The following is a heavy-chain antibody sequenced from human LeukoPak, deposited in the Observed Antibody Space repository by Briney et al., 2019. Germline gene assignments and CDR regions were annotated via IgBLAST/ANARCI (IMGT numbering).Heavy chain of an antibody. V-gene: IGHV7-4-1*02. J-gene: IGHJ4*02. CDR3: ARGGYYGGSGTYGSFDY. Sequence: ASVKVSCKASGYTFTGYYMHWVRQAPGQGLEWMGWINTETGNPTYAQGFTGQFVFSVDTSVNTAYLQISSLRTEDTAVYYCARGGYYGGSGTYGSFDYWGQGSLVTVSS. CDR1: GYTFTGYY. D-gene: IGHD3-10*01. CDR2: INTETGNP.